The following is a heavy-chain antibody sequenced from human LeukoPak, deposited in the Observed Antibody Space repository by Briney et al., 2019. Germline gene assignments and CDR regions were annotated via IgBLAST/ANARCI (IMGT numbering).Heavy chain of an antibody. CDR1: GYTFTSYD. Sequence: ASVKVSCKASGYTFTSYDINWVRQATGQGLEWMGWMNPNSGNTGYAQKFQGRVTITRNTSISTAYMELRSLRSDDTAVYYCARGNHVGSPNYLWGQGTLVTVSS. CDR3: ARGNHVGSPNYL. J-gene: IGHJ4*02. D-gene: IGHD4/OR15-4a*01. CDR2: MNPNSGNT. V-gene: IGHV1-8*03.